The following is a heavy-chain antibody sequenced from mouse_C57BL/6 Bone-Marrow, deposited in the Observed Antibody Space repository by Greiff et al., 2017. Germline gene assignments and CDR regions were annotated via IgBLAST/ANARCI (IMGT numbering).Heavy chain of an antibody. V-gene: IGHV14-4*01. CDR2: IDPENGDT. Sequence: VQLQQSGAELVRPGASVKLSCTASGFNIKDDYMHWVKQRPEQGLEWIGWIDPENGDTEYASKFQGKATITADTSSNTAYLQLSSLTSENTAVYYSTTTGYLFAYWGQETLVTVSA. CDR1: GFNIKDDY. D-gene: IGHD2-2*01. CDR3: TTTGYLFAY. J-gene: IGHJ3*01.